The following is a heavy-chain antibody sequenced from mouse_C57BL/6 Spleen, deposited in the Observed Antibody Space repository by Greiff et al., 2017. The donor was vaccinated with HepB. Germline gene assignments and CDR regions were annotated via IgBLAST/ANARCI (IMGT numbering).Heavy chain of an antibody. CDR1: GYTFTDYY. J-gene: IGHJ1*03. Sequence: VKLMESGPELVKPGASVKISCKASGYTFTDYYINWVKQRPGQGLEWIGWIFPGSGSTYYNEKFKGKATLTVDKSSSTAYMLLSSLTSEDSAVYFCARSPAALGTPYVDVWGTGTTVTVSS. D-gene: IGHD4-1*01. V-gene: IGHV1-75*01. CDR2: IFPGSGST. CDR3: ARSPAALGTPYVDV.